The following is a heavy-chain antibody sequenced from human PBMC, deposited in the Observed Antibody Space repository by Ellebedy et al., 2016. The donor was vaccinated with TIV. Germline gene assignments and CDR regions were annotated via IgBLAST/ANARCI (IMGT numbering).Heavy chain of an antibody. D-gene: IGHD5-18*01. V-gene: IGHV3-30*03. CDR3: ARGGYSYGYHYYYGMDV. J-gene: IGHJ6*02. CDR2: ISYDGSNK. Sequence: GESLKISCAASGFTFSSYGMHWVRQAPGKGLEWVAVISYDGSNKYYADSVKGRFTISRDNSKNTLYLQMNSLRAEDTAVYYCARGGYSYGYHYYYGMDVWGQGTTVTVSS. CDR1: GFTFSSYG.